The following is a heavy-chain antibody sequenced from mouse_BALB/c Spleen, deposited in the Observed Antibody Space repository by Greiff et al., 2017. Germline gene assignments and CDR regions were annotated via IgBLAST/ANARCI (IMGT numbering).Heavy chain of an antibody. CDR3: ARDAYYGNAMDY. D-gene: IGHD2-10*01. CDR1: GFTFSDYY. CDR2: ISDGGSYT. V-gene: IGHV5-4*02. J-gene: IGHJ4*01. Sequence: EVQVVESGGGLVKPGGSLKLSCAASGFTFSDYYMYWVRQTPEKRLEWVATISDGGSYTYYPDSVKGRFTISRDNAKNNLYLQMSSLKSEDTAMYYCARDAYYGNAMDYWGQGTSVTVSS.